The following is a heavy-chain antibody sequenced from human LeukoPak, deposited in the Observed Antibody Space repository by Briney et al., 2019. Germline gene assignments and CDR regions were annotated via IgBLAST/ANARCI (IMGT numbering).Heavy chain of an antibody. Sequence: SVRVSCKASGGTFSSYAISWVRQAPGQGLEWMGRIIPILGIANYAQKFQRRVTITAAKSTSTAYMELSSLRSEDTAVYYCARGDSYSSSWYVPYYYYGMDVWGQGTTVTVSS. D-gene: IGHD6-13*01. V-gene: IGHV1-69*04. J-gene: IGHJ6*02. CDR1: GGTFSSYA. CDR2: IIPILGIA. CDR3: ARGDSYSSSWYVPYYYYGMDV.